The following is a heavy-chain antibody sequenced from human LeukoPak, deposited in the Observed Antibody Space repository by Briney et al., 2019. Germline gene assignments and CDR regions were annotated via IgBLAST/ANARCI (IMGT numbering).Heavy chain of an antibody. V-gene: IGHV3-73*01. J-gene: IGHJ4*02. Sequence: PRGSLKLSCAASGFTFSDSAMHWVRQASGKGLEWVGRIRTKANTYATAYAASVKGRFTISRDNAKNSLYLQMNGLKAEDTAAYFCAKATNTPTGTPALAIDYWGQGTLVALSS. D-gene: IGHD1-1*01. CDR2: IRTKANTYAT. CDR1: GFTFSDSA. CDR3: AKATNTPTGTPALAIDY.